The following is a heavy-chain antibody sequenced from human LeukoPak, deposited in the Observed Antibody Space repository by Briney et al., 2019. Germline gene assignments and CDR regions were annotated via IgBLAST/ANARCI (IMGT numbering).Heavy chain of an antibody. J-gene: IGHJ4*02. D-gene: IGHD6-6*01. V-gene: IGHV4-4*07. CDR2: IHTSGST. CDR1: GGSISSYY. Sequence: SETLSLTCTFSGGSISSYYWSWIRQPAGKGLEWIGRIHTSGSTNYNPSLKSRVTISVDTSKNQFSLKLSSVAAADTAVYYCARVNQRSSFVGYFDYWGRGTLVTVSS. CDR3: ARVNQRSSFVGYFDY.